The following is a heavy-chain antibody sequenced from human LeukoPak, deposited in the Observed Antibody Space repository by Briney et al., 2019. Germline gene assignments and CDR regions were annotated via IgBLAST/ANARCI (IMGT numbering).Heavy chain of an antibody. CDR1: GGSISSSSYY. CDR3: ARHLLADCGADCWYYWYFDL. J-gene: IGHJ2*01. Sequence: SETLSLTCTVSGGSISSSSYYWGWIRQPPGKGLEWIGYVHYRGSTNYNPSFESRLTILVDMSKNQFSLKLSSVTAADTAVYYCARHLLADCGADCWYYWYFDLWGRGTLVTVSS. V-gene: IGHV4-61*05. D-gene: IGHD2-21*02. CDR2: VHYRGST.